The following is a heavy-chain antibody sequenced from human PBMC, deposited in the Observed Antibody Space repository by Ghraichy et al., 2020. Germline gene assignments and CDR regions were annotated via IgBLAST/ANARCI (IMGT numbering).Heavy chain of an antibody. V-gene: IGHV1-2*02. J-gene: IGHJ3*02. Sequence: ASVKVSCKASGYASGYTFTGYYMHWVRQAPGQGLEWMGWINPNSGGTNYAQKFQGRVTMTRDTSISTAYMELSRLRSDDTAAYYCVTGVAPWNAFHMWGQGTMVTVSS. D-gene: IGHD3-3*01. CDR2: INPNSGGT. CDR1: GYTFTGYY. CDR3: VTGVAPWNAFHM.